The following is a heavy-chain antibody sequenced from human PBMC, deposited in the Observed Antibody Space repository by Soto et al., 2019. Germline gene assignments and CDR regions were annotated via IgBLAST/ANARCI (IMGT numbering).Heavy chain of an antibody. J-gene: IGHJ4*02. CDR3: AKNQERELPRVIDF. V-gene: IGHV3-23*01. D-gene: IGHD1-7*01. Sequence: PWGSLRLSCATSGLTFSNYAMSWFRQAPGGGLEWVSSMSGSSSTTYYADSVRGRFTISRDRSKNTLYLQMSSLRAEDTALYYCAKNQERELPRVIDFWGQGTLVTVSS. CDR2: MSGSSSTT. CDR1: GLTFSNYA.